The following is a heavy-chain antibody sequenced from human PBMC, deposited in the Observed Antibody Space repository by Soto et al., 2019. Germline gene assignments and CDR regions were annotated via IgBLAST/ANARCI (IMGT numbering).Heavy chain of an antibody. D-gene: IGHD3-22*01. Sequence: QITLKESGPTLVKPTQTLTLTCTFSGFSLSTSGVGVGWIRQPPGKALEWLALIYWDDDKRYSPSLKSRLTITKAPSKNQVVLTMTNMDPVDTATYYCAHSSGDSSGYTYYFDYWGQGTLVTVSS. J-gene: IGHJ4*02. CDR2: IYWDDDK. V-gene: IGHV2-5*02. CDR1: GFSLSTSGVG. CDR3: AHSSGDSSGYTYYFDY.